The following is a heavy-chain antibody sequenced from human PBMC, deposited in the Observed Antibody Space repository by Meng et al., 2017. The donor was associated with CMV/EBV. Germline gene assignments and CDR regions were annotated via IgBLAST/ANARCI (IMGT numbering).Heavy chain of an antibody. CDR3: ASVTGIGWWYFDL. V-gene: IGHV1-69*12. D-gene: IGHD1-20*01. CDR1: GRTFHSQA. CDR2: IIPIFGTA. Sequence: QGQVVQAGAEGRRPGSSVKSACKASGRTFHSQAIILVRQAPGQGVEWKGGIIPIFGTANYAQKLQGRVTITANESASTAYMELSSLRSEDTAVYYCASVTGIGWWYFDLWGRVTLVTVSS. J-gene: IGHJ2*01.